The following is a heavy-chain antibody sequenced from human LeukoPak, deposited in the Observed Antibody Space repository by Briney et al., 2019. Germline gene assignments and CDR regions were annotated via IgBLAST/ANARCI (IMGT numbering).Heavy chain of an antibody. Sequence: GRSLRLSCAASGFTFDDYAMQWVRQAPGEGLEWVSGISWNSGSIGYADSVKGRFTISRDNSKNTLYLQMNSLRVEDTAVYYCARDGYSYGSIDYWGQGTLVTVSS. CDR2: ISWNSGSI. D-gene: IGHD5-18*01. CDR1: GFTFDDYA. J-gene: IGHJ4*02. V-gene: IGHV3-9*01. CDR3: ARDGYSYGSIDY.